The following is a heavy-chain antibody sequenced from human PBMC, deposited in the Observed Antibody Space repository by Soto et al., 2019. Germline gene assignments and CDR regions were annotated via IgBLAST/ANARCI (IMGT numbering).Heavy chain of an antibody. V-gene: IGHV3-30-3*01. CDR2: ISYDGSNK. CDR3: ARDFSAYSSSWYRYGMDV. D-gene: IGHD6-13*01. J-gene: IGHJ6*02. CDR1: GFTFSSYA. Sequence: QVQLVESGGGVVQPGRSLRLSCAASGFTFSSYAMHWVRQAPGKGLEWVAVISYDGSNKYYADSVKGRFTISRDNSKNTLYLEMNSLRDEDTAVYYCARDFSAYSSSWYRYGMDVWGQGATVTVSS.